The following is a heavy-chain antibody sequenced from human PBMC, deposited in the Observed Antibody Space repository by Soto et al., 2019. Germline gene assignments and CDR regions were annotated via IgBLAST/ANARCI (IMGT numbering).Heavy chain of an antibody. CDR2: LYDVDGT. V-gene: IGHV3-53*01. D-gene: IGHD1-1*01. J-gene: IGHJ3*02. CDR1: GLTVRGKKY. Sequence: GGSLRLSCAALGLTVRGKKYITWVRQAPGKGLEWVSALYDVDGTYYADSAKGRFTISRDNSNNIIYLQMNSLGPDDTAVYYCASWLEREHAYDIWGLGTMVTVSS. CDR3: ASWLEREHAYDI.